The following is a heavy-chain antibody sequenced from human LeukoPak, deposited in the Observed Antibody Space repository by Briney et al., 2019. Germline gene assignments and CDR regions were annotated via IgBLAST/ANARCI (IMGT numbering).Heavy chain of an antibody. Sequence: SVKVSCKASGGTFSSYAISWVRQAPGQGLEWMGGIIPIFGTANYAQKFQGRVTITTDESTSTAYMELSSLRSEDTAVYYCASGYCSSTSCYTVLDYWGQGTPVTVSS. CDR3: ASGYCSSTSCYTVLDY. D-gene: IGHD2-2*02. J-gene: IGHJ4*02. V-gene: IGHV1-69*05. CDR2: IIPIFGTA. CDR1: GGTFSSYA.